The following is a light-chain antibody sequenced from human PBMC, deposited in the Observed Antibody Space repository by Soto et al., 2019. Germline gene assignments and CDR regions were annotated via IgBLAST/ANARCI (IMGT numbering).Light chain of an antibody. V-gene: IGLV3-21*02. CDR1: NIGIYS. Sequence: SYELTQSPSVSVAPGQTARNTCGGNNIGIYSVHWYQQRPGQTPVLVVYDGSDRPSGIPERFSGSNSGTTATPTLGRVEAAYEADYYFQMSNNNCGHSAVFGRGPTAT. CDR2: DGS. CDR3: QMSNNNCGHSAV. J-gene: IGLJ1*01.